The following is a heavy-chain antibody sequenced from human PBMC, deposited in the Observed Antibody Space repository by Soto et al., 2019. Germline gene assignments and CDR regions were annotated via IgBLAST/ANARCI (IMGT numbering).Heavy chain of an antibody. Sequence: EVHLLESGGGLVQPGGSLRLSCAASGFTFSSYAMSWVRQAPGKGLEWVSDISGSGGSTYYADSVKGRFTISRDNSENTVYLQMNSLRAEDTAVYYCAKWSRSSGWYTDYWGQGTLVTVSS. J-gene: IGHJ4*02. CDR1: GFTFSSYA. CDR3: AKWSRSSGWYTDY. V-gene: IGHV3-23*01. D-gene: IGHD6-19*01. CDR2: ISGSGGST.